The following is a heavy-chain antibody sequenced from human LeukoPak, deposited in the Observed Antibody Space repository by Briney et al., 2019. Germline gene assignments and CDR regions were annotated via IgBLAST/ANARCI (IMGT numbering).Heavy chain of an antibody. J-gene: IGHJ4*02. Sequence: TGGSLRLSCAASGFTFSSYWMSWVRQAPGKGLEWVGRIKSKIHGGTTDYAAPVKGRFTISRDDSKNTLYLQMSSLKTEDTAVYYCTTGCCDPLGWGQGTLVTVSS. D-gene: IGHD3-10*02. CDR1: GFTFSSYW. CDR2: IKSKIHGGTT. CDR3: TTGCCDPLG. V-gene: IGHV3-15*01.